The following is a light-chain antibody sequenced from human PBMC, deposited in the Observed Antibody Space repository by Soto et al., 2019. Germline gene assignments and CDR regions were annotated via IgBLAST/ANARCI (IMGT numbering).Light chain of an antibody. CDR3: QQRGNWPSLT. V-gene: IGKV3-11*01. J-gene: IGKJ4*01. Sequence: EIVLTQSPATLSLSPGERATLSCRASQSISSQLAWYQQKPGQAPRLLIYDASNRATGIPARFRGSGSGTDFTLTIAGLEPEDFAVYYCQQRGNWPSLTFGGGTEVEIK. CDR2: DAS. CDR1: QSISSQ.